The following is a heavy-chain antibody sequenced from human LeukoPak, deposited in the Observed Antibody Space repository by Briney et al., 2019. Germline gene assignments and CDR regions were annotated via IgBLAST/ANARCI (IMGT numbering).Heavy chain of an antibody. V-gene: IGHV4-59*01. CDR2: AFDSGST. J-gene: IGHJ6*03. CDR3: ARLYQQSKWKYYYYYMDV. D-gene: IGHD1-1*01. Sequence: SETLSLTCSVSGASFSTNYWSWIRQPPGGGSEWNGSAFDSGSTNYTPSLKSRVTISVDTSTKQFSLRLSSVTAADTAVYYCARLYQQSKWKYYYYYMDVWGKGTAVTVSS. CDR1: GASFSTNY.